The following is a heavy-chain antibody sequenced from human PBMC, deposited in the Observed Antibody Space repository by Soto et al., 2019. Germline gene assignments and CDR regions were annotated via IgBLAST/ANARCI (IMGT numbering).Heavy chain of an antibody. D-gene: IGHD3-22*01. Sequence: QITLKESGPPLVKPTQTLTLTCTFSGFSLSTSGVGVGWIRQPPGKALEWLALIYWNDDKRYSPSLKSRLTITKDTSKNQVVLTMTNMDPVDTATYYCAHSAYYYDSSGYYLYYFDYWGQGTLVTVSS. CDR1: GFSLSTSGVG. CDR2: IYWNDDK. V-gene: IGHV2-5*01. CDR3: AHSAYYYDSSGYYLYYFDY. J-gene: IGHJ4*02.